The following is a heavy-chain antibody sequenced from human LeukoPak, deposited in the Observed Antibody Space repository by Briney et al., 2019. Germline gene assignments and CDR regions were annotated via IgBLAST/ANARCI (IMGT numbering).Heavy chain of an antibody. CDR1: GXSINSYY. V-gene: IGHV4-59*08. D-gene: IGHD1-26*01. Sequence: PSETLSLTCTVAGXSINSYYWSWIRQPPGKGEEWVGYTYYSGSTRYNPSLTSRVTISVDTSKNQFSLKLTSVTAADTAVYYCARGSGNYWQVSFDYWGQGTLVTVSS. CDR3: ARGSGNYWQVSFDY. J-gene: IGHJ4*02. CDR2: TYYSGST.